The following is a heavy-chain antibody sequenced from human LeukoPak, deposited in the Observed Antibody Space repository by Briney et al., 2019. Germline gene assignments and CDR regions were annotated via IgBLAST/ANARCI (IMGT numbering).Heavy chain of an antibody. CDR2: IIPIFGTA. J-gene: IGHJ5*02. Sequence: GASVTVSCKASGGTFSSYAISWVRQAPGQGLEWMGGIIPIFGTANYAQKFQGRVTITADESTSTAYMELSSLRSEDTAVYYCARGWGSYCSSTSCYDPPGWFDPWGQGTLVTVSS. V-gene: IGHV1-69*13. CDR3: ARGWGSYCSSTSCYDPPGWFDP. CDR1: GGTFSSYA. D-gene: IGHD2-2*01.